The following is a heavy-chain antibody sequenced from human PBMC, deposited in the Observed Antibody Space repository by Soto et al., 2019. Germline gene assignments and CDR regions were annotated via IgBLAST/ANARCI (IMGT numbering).Heavy chain of an antibody. CDR3: ARGLVFSSMPTVTTNYYYGMDV. J-gene: IGHJ6*02. CDR2: INAGNGNT. D-gene: IGHD4-17*01. V-gene: IGHV1-3*01. CDR1: GYTFTSYA. Sequence: QVQLVQSGAEVKKPGASVKVSCKASGYTFTSYAMHWVRQAPGQRLEWMGWINAGNGNTKYSQKFQGRVTITRDTYASTAYMELSSLRSEDTAVYYCARGLVFSSMPTVTTNYYYGMDVWGQGTTVTVSS.